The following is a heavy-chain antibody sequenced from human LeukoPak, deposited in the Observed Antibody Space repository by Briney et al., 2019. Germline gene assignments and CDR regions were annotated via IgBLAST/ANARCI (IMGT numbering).Heavy chain of an antibody. CDR1: GFTFSSYA. J-gene: IGHJ6*04. CDR2: ISYDGSNK. D-gene: IGHD3-10*02. Sequence: GGSLRLSCAASGFTFSSYAMHWVRQAPGKGLEWVAVISYDGSNKYYADSVKGRFTISRDNSKNTLYLQMNSLRAEDTAVYYCAGLGITMIGGVWGKGTTVTISS. V-gene: IGHV3-30*04. CDR3: AGLGITMIGGV.